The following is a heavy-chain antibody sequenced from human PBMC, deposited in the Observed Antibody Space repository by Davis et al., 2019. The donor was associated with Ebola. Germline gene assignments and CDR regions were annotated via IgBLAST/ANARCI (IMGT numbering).Heavy chain of an antibody. CDR3: GRGADSSSLDY. V-gene: IGHV3-7*01. CDR1: GFTFSSYW. CDR2: IKQDGSEK. D-gene: IGHD6-6*01. J-gene: IGHJ4*02. Sequence: GESLKISCAASGFTFSSYWMTWVRLAPGKGLEWVANIKQDGSEKYYVDSVKGRFTISRDNAKNSLYLQMNSLRAEDTAVYYCGRGADSSSLDYWGQGTLVTVSS.